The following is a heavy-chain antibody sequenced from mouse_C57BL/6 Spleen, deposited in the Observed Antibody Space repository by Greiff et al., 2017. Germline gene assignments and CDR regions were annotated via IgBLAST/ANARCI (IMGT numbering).Heavy chain of an antibody. D-gene: IGHD2-2*01. Sequence: QVQLQQSGAELVKPGASVKISCKASGYAFSSYWMNWVKQRPGKGLEWIGQIYPGDGDTNYNGKFKGKATLTADKSSSTAYMQLSSLTSEDSAVYFCARGGIYYGYDRYFDVWGTGTTVTVSS. J-gene: IGHJ1*03. CDR1: GYAFSSYW. V-gene: IGHV1-80*01. CDR2: IYPGDGDT. CDR3: ARGGIYYGYDRYFDV.